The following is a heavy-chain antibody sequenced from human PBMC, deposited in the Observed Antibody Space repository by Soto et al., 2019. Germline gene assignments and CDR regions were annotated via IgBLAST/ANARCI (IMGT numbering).Heavy chain of an antibody. CDR1: GFTFSSYG. Sequence: GGSLRLSCAASGFTFSSYGMHWVRQAPGKGLEWVAVIWYDGSNKYYADSVKGRFTISRDNSKNTLYLQMNSLRAEDTAVYYCASSYYDFWSGSLRTLAYWGQGTLVTVSS. V-gene: IGHV3-33*01. CDR3: ASSYYDFWSGSLRTLAY. D-gene: IGHD3-3*01. J-gene: IGHJ4*02. CDR2: IWYDGSNK.